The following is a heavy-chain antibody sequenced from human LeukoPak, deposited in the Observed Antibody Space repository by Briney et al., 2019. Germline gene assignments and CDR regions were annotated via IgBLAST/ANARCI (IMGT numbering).Heavy chain of an antibody. CDR3: ARVKQQLHYYYYMDV. J-gene: IGHJ6*03. D-gene: IGHD6-13*01. Sequence: GGSLRLSCAAAGFTVSSYGMRWVRQAGGKGMEWGANIKEEGREKYYVESVEGRFTISRDNANISLYLQMNSLRAEDTAVYYCARVKQQLHYYYYMDVWGKGTTVTVSS. V-gene: IGHV3-7*01. CDR1: GFTVSSYG. CDR2: IKEEGREK.